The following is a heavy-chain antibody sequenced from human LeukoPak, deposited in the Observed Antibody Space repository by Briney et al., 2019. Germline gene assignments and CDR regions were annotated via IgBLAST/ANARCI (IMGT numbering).Heavy chain of an antibody. CDR3: ASLDTAKQPLANH. V-gene: IGHV3-48*04. Sequence: GGSLRLSCAASGFTFSSYAMSWVRQAPGKGLEWVSYISSSGSTIYYADSVKGRFTISRDNAKNSLYLQMNSLRAEDTAVYYCASLDTAKQPLANHWGQGTLVAVSS. D-gene: IGHD5-18*01. CDR2: ISSSGSTI. CDR1: GFTFSSYA. J-gene: IGHJ5*02.